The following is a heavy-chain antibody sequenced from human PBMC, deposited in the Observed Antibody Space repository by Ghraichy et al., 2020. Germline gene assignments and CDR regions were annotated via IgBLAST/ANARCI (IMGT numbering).Heavy chain of an antibody. D-gene: IGHD6-13*01. J-gene: IGHJ4*02. CDR1: GYTFTGYY. CDR2: INPNSGGT. V-gene: IGHV1-2*02. CDR3: ARVMSSSWYTSLIFDY. Sequence: ASVKVSCKASGYTFTGYYMHWVRQAPGQGLEWMGWINPNSGGTNYAQKFQGRVTMTRDTSISTAYMELSRLRSDDTAVYYCARVMSSSWYTSLIFDYWGQGTLVTVSS.